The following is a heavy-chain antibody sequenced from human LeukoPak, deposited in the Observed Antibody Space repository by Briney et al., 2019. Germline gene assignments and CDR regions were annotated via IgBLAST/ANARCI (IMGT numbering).Heavy chain of an antibody. Sequence: VASVKVSCKASGYTYSTYDIHWVRQAPGQRLEWMGWINVGNGHTKYSQTFQDRVTITRDRSANTAYMELSSLRSEDTAVYYCASFRYSSSWPPLDYWGQGTLVTVSS. J-gene: IGHJ4*02. CDR3: ASFRYSSSWPPLDY. CDR2: INVGNGHT. CDR1: GYTYSTYD. V-gene: IGHV1-3*01. D-gene: IGHD6-13*01.